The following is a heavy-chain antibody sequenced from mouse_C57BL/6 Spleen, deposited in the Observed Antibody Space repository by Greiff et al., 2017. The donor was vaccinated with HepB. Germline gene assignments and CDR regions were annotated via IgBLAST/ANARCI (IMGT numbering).Heavy chain of an antibody. Sequence: QVQLQQPGAELVMPGASVKLSCKASGYTFTRYWMHWVKQRPGQGLEWIGEIDPSDSYTNYNQKFKGKSTLTVDKSSSTAYMQLSSLTSEDSAVYYCARPSYYGSSPDYWGQGTTLTVSS. D-gene: IGHD1-1*01. V-gene: IGHV1-69*01. CDR1: GYTFTRYW. J-gene: IGHJ2*01. CDR3: ARPSYYGSSPDY. CDR2: IDPSDSYT.